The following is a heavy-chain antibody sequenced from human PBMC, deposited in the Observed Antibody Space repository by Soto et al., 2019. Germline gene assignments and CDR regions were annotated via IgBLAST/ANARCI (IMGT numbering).Heavy chain of an antibody. CDR2: IKSKTDGGTT. V-gene: IGHV3-15*01. CDR1: GFTFSNAW. J-gene: IGHJ6*02. D-gene: IGHD2-2*01. CDR3: TTAIVVVPAADYYYYGMDV. Sequence: GGSLRLSCAASGFTFSNAWMSWVRQAPGKGLEWVGRIKSKTDGGTTDYAAPVKGRFTISRDDSKNTLYLQMNSLKTEDTAVYYCTTAIVVVPAADYYYYGMDVWGQGTTATVSS.